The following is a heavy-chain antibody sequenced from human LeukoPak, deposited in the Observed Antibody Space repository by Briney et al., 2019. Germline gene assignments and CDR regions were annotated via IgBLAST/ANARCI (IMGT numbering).Heavy chain of an antibody. Sequence: LSLTCTVSGGSISSYYMSWIRQAPGKGLEWVSYISSSGSTIYYADSVKGRFTISRDNAKNSLYLQMNSLRAEDTAVYYCARGRDNWNVPDYWGQGTLVTVSS. CDR3: ARGRDNWNVPDY. CDR2: ISSSGSTI. J-gene: IGHJ4*02. CDR1: GGSISSYY. D-gene: IGHD1-20*01. V-gene: IGHV3-11*01.